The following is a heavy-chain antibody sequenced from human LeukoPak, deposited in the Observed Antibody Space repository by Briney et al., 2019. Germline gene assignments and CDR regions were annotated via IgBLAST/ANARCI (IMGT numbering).Heavy chain of an antibody. CDR3: ARDLRFGSDY. CDR2: ISSSSSTI. J-gene: IGHJ4*02. CDR1: GFTFSSYS. D-gene: IGHD5/OR15-5a*01. V-gene: IGHV3-48*01. Sequence: GGSLGLSCAASGFTFSSYSMNWVRQAPGKGLEWVSYISSSSSTIYYADSVKGRFTISRDNAKNSLYLQMNSLRAEDTAVYYCARDLRFGSDYWGQGTLVTVSS.